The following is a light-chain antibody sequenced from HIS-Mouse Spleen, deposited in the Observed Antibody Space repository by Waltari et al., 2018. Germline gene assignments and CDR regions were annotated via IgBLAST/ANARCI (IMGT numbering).Light chain of an antibody. CDR1: ALPKKY. CDR2: EES. J-gene: IGLJ2*01. CDR3: YSTDSSGNHRV. V-gene: IGLV3-10*01. Sequence: SYELTQPPSVSVSPGQTARITCSGDALPKKYAYWYPQKSGQAPVLVIYEESKRPSGIPGRFSGSSSGTIATLTISGAQVEDEADYYCYSTDSSGNHRVFGGGTKLTVL.